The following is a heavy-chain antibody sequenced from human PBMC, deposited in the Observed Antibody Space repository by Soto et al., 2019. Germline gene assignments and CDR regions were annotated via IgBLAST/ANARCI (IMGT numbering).Heavy chain of an antibody. Sequence: QVQLVESGGGVVQPGRSLRLSCAASGFTFSSYGMHWVRQAPGKGLEWVAVISYDGSNKYYADSVKGRFTISRDNSKNTLYLEMNNLRAEDTAVYYFAKDWRSGYNPSPMFDYWGQGTLVTVSS. V-gene: IGHV3-30*18. CDR2: ISYDGSNK. CDR1: GFTFSSYG. D-gene: IGHD5-12*01. CDR3: AKDWRSGYNPSPMFDY. J-gene: IGHJ4*02.